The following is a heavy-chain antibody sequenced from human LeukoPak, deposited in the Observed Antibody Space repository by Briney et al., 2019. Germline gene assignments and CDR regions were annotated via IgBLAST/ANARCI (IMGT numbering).Heavy chain of an antibody. V-gene: IGHV3-30*18. D-gene: IGHD1-26*01. CDR2: ISYDGSNK. J-gene: IGHJ4*02. CDR1: GFTFSSYG. CDR3: AKDANSGSYSLDY. Sequence: GGSLRLSCAASGFTFSSYGMHWVRQAPGKGLEWVAVISYDGSNKYYADSVKGRFTISRDNSKNTLYLQMNSLRAEDTALYYCAKDANSGSYSLDYWGQGTLVTVSS.